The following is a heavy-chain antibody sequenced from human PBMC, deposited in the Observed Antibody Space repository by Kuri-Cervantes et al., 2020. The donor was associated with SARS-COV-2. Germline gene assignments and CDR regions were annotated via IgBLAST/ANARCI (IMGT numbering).Heavy chain of an antibody. Sequence: GESLKISCAASGFTFSSYSMNWVRQAPGKELEWVSSISSSSSYIYYADSLKGRFTITKDNAKNSLYLQMNSLRAEDTAVYYCATTGTTAMAILDYWGQGTLVTVSS. CDR3: ATTGTTAMAILDY. J-gene: IGHJ4*02. V-gene: IGHV3-21*04. D-gene: IGHD5-18*01. CDR1: GFTFSSYS. CDR2: ISSSSSYI.